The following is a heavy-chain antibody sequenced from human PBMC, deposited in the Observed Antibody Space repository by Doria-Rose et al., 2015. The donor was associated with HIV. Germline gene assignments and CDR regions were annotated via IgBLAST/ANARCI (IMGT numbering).Heavy chain of an antibody. CDR2: IFSDDER. CDR1: GVSLSSPGMG. J-gene: IGHJ4*02. D-gene: IGHD6-13*01. V-gene: IGHV2-26*01. Sequence: VTLKESGPVLVKPTETLTLTCTVSGVSLSSPGMGVSWIRQPPGKALEWLANIFSDDERSYKTSLKSRLTISRGTSKSQVVLTMTDMDPVDTATYYCARIKSSRWYHKYYFDFWGQGTLVTVSA. CDR3: ARIKSSRWYHKYYFDF.